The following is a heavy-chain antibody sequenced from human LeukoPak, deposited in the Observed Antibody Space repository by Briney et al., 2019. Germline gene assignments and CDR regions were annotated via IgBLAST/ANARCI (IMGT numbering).Heavy chain of an antibody. V-gene: IGHV4-34*01. D-gene: IGHD6-19*01. J-gene: IGHJ4*02. Sequence: SETLSLTCAVYSGSFNSYYWAWIRQPPGKGLEWIGEINYSGSTKYSPSLKSRVTISVDTSKNQFSLKLSSVTAADTAVYYCARGSGWYLTRFDYWGQGTLVTVSS. CDR1: SGSFNSYY. CDR2: INYSGST. CDR3: ARGSGWYLTRFDY.